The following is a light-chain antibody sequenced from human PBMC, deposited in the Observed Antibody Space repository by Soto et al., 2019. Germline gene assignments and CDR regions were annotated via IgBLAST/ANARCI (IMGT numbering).Light chain of an antibody. CDR3: QQYNSWPLT. Sequence: IVMTQSPATLSVSPGDRVTLSCRASQSVRSNSAWYQQKPGQAPRLLFYGASTRATGVPARFSGSGYETEFTLSISSLQSEDFAVYYCQQYNSWPLTFGGGTRVEIK. CDR2: GAS. J-gene: IGKJ4*01. V-gene: IGKV3-15*01. CDR1: QSVRSN.